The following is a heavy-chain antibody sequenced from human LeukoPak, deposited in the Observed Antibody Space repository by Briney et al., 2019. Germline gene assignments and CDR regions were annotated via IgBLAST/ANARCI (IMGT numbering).Heavy chain of an antibody. D-gene: IGHD3-22*01. V-gene: IGHV1-69*05. CDR1: GGTFSSYA. Sequence: ASVKVSCKASGGTFSSYAISWVRQAPGQGLEWMGGIIPIFGTAKYAQKFQGRVTITTDESTSTAYMELSSLRSEDTAVYYCAEGYYYDSSGYPLPHFDYWGQGTLVTVSS. CDR2: IIPIFGTA. J-gene: IGHJ4*02. CDR3: AEGYYYDSSGYPLPHFDY.